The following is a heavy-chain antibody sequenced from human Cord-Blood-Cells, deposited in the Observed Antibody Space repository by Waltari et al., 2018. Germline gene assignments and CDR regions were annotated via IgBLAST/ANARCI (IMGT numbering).Heavy chain of an antibody. CDR3: ARDPPYSGSYYYFDY. CDR1: GFTFSSYE. Sequence: EVQLVESGGGLVQPGGSLRLSCAASGFTFSSYEMNWVRQAPGKGLEWVSYISSSGSTIYYADSVNGRFTISRDNAKNSLYLQMNSLRAEDTAVYYCARDPPYSGSYYYFDYWGQGTLVTVSS. V-gene: IGHV3-48*03. J-gene: IGHJ4*02. D-gene: IGHD1-26*01. CDR2: ISSSGSTI.